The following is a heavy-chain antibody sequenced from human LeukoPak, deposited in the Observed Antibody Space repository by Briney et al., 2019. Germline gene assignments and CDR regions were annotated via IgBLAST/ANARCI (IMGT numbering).Heavy chain of an antibody. D-gene: IGHD3-3*01. CDR1: GGSFDGYY. J-gene: IGHJ4*02. CDR2: ITYDGRT. CDR3: ARGLASGYPPIPFDY. Sequence: PSETLSLTCAVFGGSFDGYYWSWIRQSPGKGLEWIGEITYDGRTKYNPSLRSRVSISVDTSKIQFSLNLTSVTAADTAIYYCARGLASGYPPIPFDYWGQGTLVTVSS. V-gene: IGHV4-34*01.